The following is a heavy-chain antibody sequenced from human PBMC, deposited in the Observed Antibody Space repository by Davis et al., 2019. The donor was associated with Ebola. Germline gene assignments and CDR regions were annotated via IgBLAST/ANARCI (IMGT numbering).Heavy chain of an antibody. D-gene: IGHD3-22*01. CDR1: GYSFTSHW. J-gene: IGHJ4*02. CDR2: ISAYNGNT. V-gene: IGHV1-18*04. CDR3: ARVLAEHGVVITPLDY. Sequence: ASVKVSCKGSGYSFTSHWIGWVRQAPGQGLEWMGWISAYNGNTNYAQKLQGRVTMTTDTSTSTAYMELRSLRSDDTAVYYCARVLAEHGVVITPLDYWGQGTLVTVSS.